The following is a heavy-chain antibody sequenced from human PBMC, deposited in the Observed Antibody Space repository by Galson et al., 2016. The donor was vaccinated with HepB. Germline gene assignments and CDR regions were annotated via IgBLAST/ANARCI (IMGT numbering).Heavy chain of an antibody. CDR1: LFTFSSSG. D-gene: IGHD3-10*01. Sequence: SLRLSCAASLFTFSSSGMHWVRQAPGKGLEWVAMIWYDGSNKLYADSVKGRFTISRDNSSNRLYLQMNSLRAEDTAVYYCAKRAYYGLGRNGGGMDVWGQGTTASVSS. V-gene: IGHV3-33*06. CDR3: AKRAYYGLGRNGGGMDV. CDR2: IWYDGSNK. J-gene: IGHJ6*02.